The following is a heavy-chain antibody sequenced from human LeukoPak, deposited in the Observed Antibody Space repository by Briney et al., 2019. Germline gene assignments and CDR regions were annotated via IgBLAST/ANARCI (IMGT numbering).Heavy chain of an antibody. CDR1: GYAFTTYY. D-gene: IGHD3-22*01. V-gene: IGHV1-46*01. Sequence: ASVKVSCKASGYAFTTYYIHWVRQAPGQGLEWMALINISDGGTTYAQKFQGRVTMTRDTSTSTVYMEVSSLRSEDTAVYYCTARGIVVVSSEGGYYYYMDVWGKGTTVTVSS. CDR2: INISDGGT. CDR3: TARGIVVVSSEGGYYYYMDV. J-gene: IGHJ6*03.